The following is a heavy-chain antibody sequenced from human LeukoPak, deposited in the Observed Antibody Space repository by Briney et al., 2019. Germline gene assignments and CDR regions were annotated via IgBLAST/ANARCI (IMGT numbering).Heavy chain of an antibody. CDR2: ISGSGGST. CDR3: ARDQGYSSNYYYYMDV. D-gene: IGHD4-11*01. CDR1: GFTFSSYA. Sequence: PGGSLRLSCAASGFTFSSYAMSWVRQAPGKGLEWVSAISGSGGSTYYADSVKGRFTISRDNSKNSLYLQMNSLRAEDTAVYYCARDQGYSSNYYYYMDVWGKGPRSPSP. J-gene: IGHJ6*03. V-gene: IGHV3-23*01.